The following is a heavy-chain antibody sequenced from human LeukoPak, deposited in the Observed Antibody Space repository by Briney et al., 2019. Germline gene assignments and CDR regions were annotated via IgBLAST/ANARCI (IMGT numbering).Heavy chain of an antibody. J-gene: IGHJ3*02. Sequence: PGGSLRLSCAASEFFVSSKHMSWVRQAPGKGLEWVSVIYSGDRTHYADSVKGRFTISRDNSKNTVYLQMNSLRAEDTAVYYCVRHGKDYGDLATLDIWGQGTMVTVSS. V-gene: IGHV3-66*04. D-gene: IGHD4-17*01. CDR3: VRHGKDYGDLATLDI. CDR2: IYSGDRT. CDR1: EFFVSSKH.